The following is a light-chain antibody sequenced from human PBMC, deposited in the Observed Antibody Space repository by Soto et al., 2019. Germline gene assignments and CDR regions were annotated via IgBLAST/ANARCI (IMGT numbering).Light chain of an antibody. CDR3: QQYKSYPST. J-gene: IGKJ1*01. V-gene: IGKV1-5*01. CDR1: QSISSW. CDR2: DAS. Sequence: DIQMTQFPSTLSASVVDRVTITCRASQSISSWLAWYQQKPGKAPKLLIYDASSLESGVPSRFSGSGSGTEFTLTISSLQPDDFATFYCQQYKSYPSTFGQGTKVDIK.